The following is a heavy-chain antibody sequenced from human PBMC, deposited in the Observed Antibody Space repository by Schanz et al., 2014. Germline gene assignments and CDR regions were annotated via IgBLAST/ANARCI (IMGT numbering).Heavy chain of an antibody. CDR3: ARPRFDYGEVDY. CDR1: GFAFSVYG. CDR2: IWNNGVTK. V-gene: IGHV3-33*01. D-gene: IGHD4-17*01. Sequence: QVQMVESGGGVVQPGRSLRLSCAASGFAFSVYGMHWVRQAPGKGPEWVAVIWNNGVTKYYADSVRGRFTISRDRFQNTLYLRMSSLRAEDTAVYYCARPRFDYGEVDYSGQGTLVTVSS. J-gene: IGHJ4*02.